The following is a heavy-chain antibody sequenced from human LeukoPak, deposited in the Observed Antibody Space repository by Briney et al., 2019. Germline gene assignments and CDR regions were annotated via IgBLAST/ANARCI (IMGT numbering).Heavy chain of an antibody. V-gene: IGHV3-74*01. J-gene: IGHJ4*02. D-gene: IGHD3-10*01. CDR2: INSDGRST. CDR1: GFTFSSYW. Sequence: GGSLRLSCAASGFTFSSYWMHWVRQAPGKGLVWVSRINSDGRSTSSADSVKGRFTISRDNSKNTLYLQMNSLRVEDTAVYYCAAEIYYYAEGDYWGQGTLVTVAS. CDR3: AAEIYYYAEGDY.